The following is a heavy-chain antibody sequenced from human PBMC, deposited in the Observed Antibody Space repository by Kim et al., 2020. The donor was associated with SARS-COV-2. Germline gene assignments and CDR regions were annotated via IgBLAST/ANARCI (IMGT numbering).Heavy chain of an antibody. CDR1: GGSISSYY. J-gene: IGHJ4*02. CDR2: IYYSGTT. CDR3: ARGRSGWPHY. Sequence: SETLSLTCSVSGGSISSYYWSWIRQPPGKGLEWVGYIYYSGTTNYNPSLKSRVTISVDTSKNQFSLKLSSVTAADTAVYYCARGRSGWPHYWGQGTLVT. D-gene: IGHD6-19*01. V-gene: IGHV4-59*01.